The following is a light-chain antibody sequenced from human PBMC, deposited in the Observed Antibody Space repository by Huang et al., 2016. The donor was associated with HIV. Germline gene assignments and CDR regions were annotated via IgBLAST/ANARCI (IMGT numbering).Light chain of an antibody. CDR3: QKYNSAPYT. V-gene: IGKV1-27*01. CDR2: AAS. CDR1: QGAGNS. Sequence: DIQMTQSPSSLSTSVGDRLTITCRASQGAGNSLAWYQQKPGKVPKLLIYAASTLRSGVPSRFSGSGSGTEFTLTISGLQPEDVATYYCQKYNSAPYTFGQGTRLDIK. J-gene: IGKJ2*01.